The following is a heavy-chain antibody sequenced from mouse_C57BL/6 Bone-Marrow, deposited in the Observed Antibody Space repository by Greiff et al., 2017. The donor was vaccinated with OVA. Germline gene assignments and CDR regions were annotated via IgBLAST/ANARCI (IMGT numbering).Heavy chain of an antibody. J-gene: IGHJ3*01. D-gene: IGHD1-1*01. V-gene: IGHV1-69*01. CDR1: GYTFTSYW. Sequence: VQLQQSGAELVMPGASVKLSCKASGYTFTSYWMHWVKQRPGQGLEWIGEIDPSDSYTNYNQKLKGKSTLTVDKSSSTAYMQLSSLTSEDSAVYYCAREDYYGSSYEWFAYWGQGTLVTVSA. CDR2: IDPSDSYT. CDR3: AREDYYGSSYEWFAY.